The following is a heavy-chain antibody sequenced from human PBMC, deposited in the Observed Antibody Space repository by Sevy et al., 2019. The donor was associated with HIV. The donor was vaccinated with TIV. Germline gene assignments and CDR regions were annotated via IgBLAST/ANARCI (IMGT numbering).Heavy chain of an antibody. CDR1: GGSISSNNW. V-gene: IGHV4-4*02. Sequence: SETLSLTCAVSGGSISSNNWWSWVRQSPGKGLEWIGEISDGGSTNYNSSLRSRVTISIDKSKNQFSLKLNSVTAADTAVYYCAREGTSTSFDYWDQGTLVTVSS. CDR2: ISDGGST. CDR3: AREGTSTSFDY. D-gene: IGHD2-2*01. J-gene: IGHJ4*02.